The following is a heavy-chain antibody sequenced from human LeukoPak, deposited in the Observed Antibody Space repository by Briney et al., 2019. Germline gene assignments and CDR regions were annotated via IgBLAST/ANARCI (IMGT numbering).Heavy chain of an antibody. D-gene: IGHD2-15*01. Sequence: PSETLSLTCSVSGGSIRSYFWSWIRQPAGKGLEWIGYVDDSGNTKNNPSLKNRVTMSVDTSKTQLSLNLRSVTAADTAVYYCARVRCSGGSCPYYYYYYYMDVWGKGTTVTVSS. CDR1: GGSIRSYF. CDR3: ARVRCSGGSCPYYYYYYYMDV. J-gene: IGHJ6*03. CDR2: VDDSGNT. V-gene: IGHV4-59*12.